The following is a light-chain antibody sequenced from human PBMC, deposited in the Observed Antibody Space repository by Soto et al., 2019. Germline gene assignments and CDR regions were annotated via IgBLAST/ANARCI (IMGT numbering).Light chain of an antibody. Sequence: AIQLTQSPSSLSESVGDRVTNTCRASQGISSALAWYQQKPGKAPKLLIYDASSLESGVPSRFSGSGSGTDFTLTISSLQPEDFATYYCQQFNSYPLTFGQGTRLEIK. V-gene: IGKV1-13*02. CDR2: DAS. CDR3: QQFNSYPLT. CDR1: QGISSA. J-gene: IGKJ5*01.